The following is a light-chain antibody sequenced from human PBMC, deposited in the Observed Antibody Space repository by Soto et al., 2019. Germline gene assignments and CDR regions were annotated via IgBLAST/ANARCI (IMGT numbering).Light chain of an antibody. V-gene: IGKV1-5*03. CDR2: KAS. J-gene: IGKJ4*01. Sequence: DLQMTQSPSSLSASVGDRVTITCRASESISNWLAWYQQKPGKAPKLLIFKASNLERGVPSRFSGSGSGTEFTLTINSLQPDDFATYSCQQYTTYPLTFVGGTKVEIK. CDR3: QQYTTYPLT. CDR1: ESISNW.